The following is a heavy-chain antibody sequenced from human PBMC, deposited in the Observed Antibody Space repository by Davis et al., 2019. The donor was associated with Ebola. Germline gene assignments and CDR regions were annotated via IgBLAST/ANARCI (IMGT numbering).Heavy chain of an antibody. V-gene: IGHV4-59*01. Sequence: PSETLSLTCTVSGGSISSYYWSWIRQPPGKGLEWIGYIYYSGSTNYNPSLKSRVTISVDTSKNQFSLKLSSVTAADTAVYYCARATLGYCSSTSCYTGDYYYYYMDVWGKGTTVTVSS. J-gene: IGHJ6*03. D-gene: IGHD2-2*02. CDR3: ARATLGYCSSTSCYTGDYYYYYMDV. CDR1: GGSISSYY. CDR2: IYYSGST.